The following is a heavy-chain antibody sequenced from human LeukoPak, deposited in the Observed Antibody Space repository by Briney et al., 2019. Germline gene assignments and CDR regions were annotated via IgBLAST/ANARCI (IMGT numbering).Heavy chain of an antibody. J-gene: IGHJ4*02. CDR2: IYYSGST. CDR3: AREVLEQWLVRGYFDY. D-gene: IGHD6-19*01. CDR1: GGSISSYY. V-gene: IGHV4-59*12. Sequence: PSETLSLTCTVSGGSISSYYWSWIRQPPGKGLEWIGYIYYSGSTNYNPSLKSRVTISVDTSKNQFSLKLSSVTAADTAVYYCAREVLEQWLVRGYFDYWGQGTLVTVSS.